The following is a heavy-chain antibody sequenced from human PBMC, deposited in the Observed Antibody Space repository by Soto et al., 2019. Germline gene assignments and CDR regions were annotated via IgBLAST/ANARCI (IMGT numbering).Heavy chain of an antibody. CDR1: DGSISSGGYS. V-gene: IGHV4-30-2*01. J-gene: IGHJ6*01. D-gene: IGHD3-16*01. Sequence: QLQLQESGSGLVKPSQTLSLTCAVSDGSISSGGYSWSWIRQPPGKGLEWLGNIYHTGRTNYNPSLKSRLNFSVDRSKNQFSLKLSSVTAADTAVYFCARDRILIKWGGLTYYYGVDVWGQGTTVIVSS. CDR2: IYHTGRT. CDR3: ARDRILIKWGGLTYYYGVDV.